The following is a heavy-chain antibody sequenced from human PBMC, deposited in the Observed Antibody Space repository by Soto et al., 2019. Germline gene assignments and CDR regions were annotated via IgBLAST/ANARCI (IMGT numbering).Heavy chain of an antibody. CDR2: INHSGST. CDR1: GGSFRGYY. J-gene: IGHJ4*02. Sequence: PSETLSLTCAGYGGSFRGYYWSWIRQPPGKGLEWIGEINHSGSTNYNPSLKSRVTISVDTSKNQFSLKLSSVTAADTAVYYCARGGVADHDRVDYWGQGTLVTVSS. V-gene: IGHV4-34*01. CDR3: ARGGVADHDRVDY. D-gene: IGHD6-13*01.